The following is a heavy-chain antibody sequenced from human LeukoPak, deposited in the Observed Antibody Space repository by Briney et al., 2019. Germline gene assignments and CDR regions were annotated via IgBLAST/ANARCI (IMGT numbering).Heavy chain of an antibody. CDR3: ARDSPIGIVGATSDY. Sequence: ASVKVSCKASGYTFTGYYMHWVRQAPGQGVEWMGWINPNSGGTNYAQKFQGRVTMTRDTSISTAYMELSRLRSDDTAVYYCARDSPIGIVGATSDYWGQGTLVTVSS. CDR1: GYTFTGYY. V-gene: IGHV1-2*02. J-gene: IGHJ4*02. CDR2: INPNSGGT. D-gene: IGHD1-26*01.